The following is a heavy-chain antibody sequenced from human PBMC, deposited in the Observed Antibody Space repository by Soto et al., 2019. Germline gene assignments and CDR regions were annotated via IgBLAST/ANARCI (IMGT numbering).Heavy chain of an antibody. D-gene: IGHD2-2*01. V-gene: IGHV4-59*08. Sequence: SETLSLTCTVSGGSISSYYWNWIRQPPGKGLEWIGYIYYSGTTNYNPSLKSRVTISVDSSKNQFSLKLSSVTAADTAVYYCARQPCSSTSCNKKGDFDYWGQGTLVTVSS. CDR2: IYYSGTT. J-gene: IGHJ4*02. CDR3: ARQPCSSTSCNKKGDFDY. CDR1: GGSISSYY.